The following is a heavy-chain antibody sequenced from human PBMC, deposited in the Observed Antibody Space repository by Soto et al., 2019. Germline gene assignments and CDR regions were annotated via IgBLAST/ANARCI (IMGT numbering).Heavy chain of an antibody. CDR1: GGTFSSYT. CDR3: ASEYCGGDCYSAARYGMDV. V-gene: IGHV1-69*02. D-gene: IGHD2-21*02. Sequence: SVKVSCKASGGTFSSYTISWVRQAPGQGLEWMGRIIPILGIANYAQKFQGRVTITRDTSASTAYMELSSLRSEDTAVYYCASEYCGGDCYSAARYGMDVWGQGTTVTVSS. CDR2: IIPILGIA. J-gene: IGHJ6*02.